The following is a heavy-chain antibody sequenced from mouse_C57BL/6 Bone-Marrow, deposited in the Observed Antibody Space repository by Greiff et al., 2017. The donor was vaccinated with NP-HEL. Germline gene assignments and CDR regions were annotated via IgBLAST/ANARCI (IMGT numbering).Heavy chain of an antibody. Sequence: VQLQESGPELVKPGASVKISCKASGYSFTDYNMNWVKQSNGKSLEWIGVINPNYGTTSYNQKFKGKATLTVDQSSSTAYMQLNSLTSEDSAVYYCARSRVITTVVEGYYFDYWGQGTTLTVSA. V-gene: IGHV1-39*01. D-gene: IGHD1-1*01. CDR3: ARSRVITTVVEGYYFDY. J-gene: IGHJ2*01. CDR2: INPNYGTT. CDR1: GYSFTDYN.